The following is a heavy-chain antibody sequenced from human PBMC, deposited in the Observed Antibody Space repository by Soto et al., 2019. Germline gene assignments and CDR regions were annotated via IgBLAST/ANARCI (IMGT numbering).Heavy chain of an antibody. CDR3: ARSLSTTGIA. CDR2: VHYSGNS. Sequence: PSETLSLTCSVSGGSVTNYYLAWIRQPPGKGLEWIGSVHYSGNSYYNPSLESRVIIFVDTSNNQFFLEMTTMTAADTAMYYCARSLSTTGIAWGQGTLVTVSS. V-gene: IGHV4-39*01. D-gene: IGHD1-1*01. CDR1: GGSVTNYY. J-gene: IGHJ5*02.